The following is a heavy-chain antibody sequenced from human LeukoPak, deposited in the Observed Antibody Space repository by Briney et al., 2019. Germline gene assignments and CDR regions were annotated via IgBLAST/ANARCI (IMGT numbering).Heavy chain of an antibody. J-gene: IGHJ4*02. D-gene: IGHD5-24*01. CDR3: ARDGYNPSVY. CDR2: IYNSGST. CDR1: GGSISSSSKY. V-gene: IGHV4-39*02. Sequence: SETLSLTCTVSGGSISSSSKYWGWIRQPPGKGLEWIGTIYNSGSTYYNPSLKSRLTISVDTSNNQFSLKLISVTAADTAVYYCARDGYNPSVYWGQETLVTVSS.